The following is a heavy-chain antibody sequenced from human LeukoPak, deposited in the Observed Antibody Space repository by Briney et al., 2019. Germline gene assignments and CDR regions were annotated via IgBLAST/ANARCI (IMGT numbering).Heavy chain of an antibody. V-gene: IGHV4-59*01. D-gene: IGHD3-16*01. Sequence: SETLSLTCTVSGGSFTTYYWSWIRQPLGKGLEWIGYIYYSGSTNYNPSLKSRVTISVDTSKNQFSLKLSSVTAADTAVYYCARDSGYDYVWGTISKRYYYYMDVWGKGTTVTISS. CDR1: GGSFTTYY. CDR2: IYYSGST. CDR3: ARDSGYDYVWGTISKRYYYYMDV. J-gene: IGHJ6*03.